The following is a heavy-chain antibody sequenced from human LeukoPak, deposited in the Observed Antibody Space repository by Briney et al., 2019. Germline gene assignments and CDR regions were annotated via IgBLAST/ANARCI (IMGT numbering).Heavy chain of an antibody. D-gene: IGHD3-10*01. CDR1: KFTFSSYW. CDR3: ARVLLGSWDWFDP. V-gene: IGHV3-74*01. Sequence: GGSRRLSCAASKFTFSSYWMHWVRQAPGKGLVWVSRINPDGSTTNYADSVKGRFTISRDNAKNTLYLQMNSLRAEDTAVYYCARVLLGSWDWFDPWGQGTLVTVSS. J-gene: IGHJ5*02. CDR2: INPDGSTT.